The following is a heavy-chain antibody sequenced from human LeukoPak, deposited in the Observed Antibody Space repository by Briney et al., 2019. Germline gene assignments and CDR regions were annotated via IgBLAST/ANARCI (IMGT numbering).Heavy chain of an antibody. D-gene: IGHD3-10*01. Sequence: GGSLRLSCAASGFTFSSYWISWVRQAPGKGLEWVANIKQDGSEKYYVDSVKGRFTISRDNAKNSLYLQMNSLRAEDTAVYYCARIGLAIPHLDYWGQGTLVTVSS. CDR2: IKQDGSEK. J-gene: IGHJ4*02. CDR1: GFTFSSYW. CDR3: ARIGLAIPHLDY. V-gene: IGHV3-7*01.